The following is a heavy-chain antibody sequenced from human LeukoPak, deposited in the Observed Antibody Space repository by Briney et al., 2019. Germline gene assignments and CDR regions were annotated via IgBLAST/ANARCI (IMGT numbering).Heavy chain of an antibody. V-gene: IGHV3-7*01. J-gene: IGHJ4*02. CDR2: INLDGSEQ. CDR3: AREVAVGIGAYNF. D-gene: IGHD6-13*01. Sequence: PGGSLRLSCVASGFTFTSFYMSWLRQAPGKGLEWVANINLDGSEQYYVDSVKGRFTISRDNAKNSLYLQMNSLWAEDTAVYYCAREVAVGIGAYNFWGQGTLVTVSS. CDR1: GFTFTSFY.